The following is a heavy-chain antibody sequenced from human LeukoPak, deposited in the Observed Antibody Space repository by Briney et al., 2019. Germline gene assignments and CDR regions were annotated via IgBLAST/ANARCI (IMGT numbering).Heavy chain of an antibody. J-gene: IGHJ5*02. CDR2: IHYSGST. Sequence: SETLSLTCTVSGGSISPYYWSWIRQPPGKGLEWIGYIHYSGSTNYNPSLKSRVTISVDTSKNQFSLKLSSVTAADTAVYFCARGGYDILTGYWNWFDPWGQGTLVTVSS. V-gene: IGHV4-59*01. D-gene: IGHD3-9*01. CDR3: ARGGYDILTGYWNWFDP. CDR1: GGSISPYY.